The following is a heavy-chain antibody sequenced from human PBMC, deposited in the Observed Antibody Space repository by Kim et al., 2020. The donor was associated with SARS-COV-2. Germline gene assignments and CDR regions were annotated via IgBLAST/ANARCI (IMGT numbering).Heavy chain of an antibody. CDR3: ATAIAVAGTTIDYYYGMDV. CDR2: FDPEDGET. J-gene: IGHJ6*02. Sequence: ASVKVSCKVSGYTLTELSMHWVRQAPGKGLEWMGGFDPEDGETIYAQKFQGRVTMTKDTSTDTAYMELSSLRSEDTAVYYCATAIAVAGTTIDYYYGMDVWGQGTPVTVSS. D-gene: IGHD6-19*01. CDR1: GYTLTELS. V-gene: IGHV1-24*01.